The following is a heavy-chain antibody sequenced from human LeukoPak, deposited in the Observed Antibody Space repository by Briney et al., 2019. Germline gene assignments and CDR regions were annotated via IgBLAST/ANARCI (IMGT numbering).Heavy chain of an antibody. CDR2: ISSSGSVK. D-gene: IGHD5-12*01. V-gene: IGHV3-48*03. Sequence: GGSLRLSCAASGFTVSSYEMNWVRQAPGKGRGWVSYISSSGSVKFYADSVKGRFTISRDNAKNSLHLQMNSLRAEDTAVYYCARDWLRLGYWGQGTLVAVSS. J-gene: IGHJ4*02. CDR3: ARDWLRLGY. CDR1: GFTVSSYE.